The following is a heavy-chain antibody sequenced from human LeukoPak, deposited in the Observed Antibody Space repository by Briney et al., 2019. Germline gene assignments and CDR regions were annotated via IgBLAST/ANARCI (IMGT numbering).Heavy chain of an antibody. CDR1: GFSFSAYA. CDR3: ARDPNGDYIGALDM. Sequence: GGSLRLSCTASGFSFSAYAMMWVRQAPGKGPEWVSAIRGSGVNTYYADSAKGRFTISRDNSKYTLFLQMNSLRAEDTAVYYCARDPNGDYIGALDMWGPGTMVTVSS. CDR2: IRGSGVNT. D-gene: IGHD4-17*01. V-gene: IGHV3-23*01. J-gene: IGHJ3*02.